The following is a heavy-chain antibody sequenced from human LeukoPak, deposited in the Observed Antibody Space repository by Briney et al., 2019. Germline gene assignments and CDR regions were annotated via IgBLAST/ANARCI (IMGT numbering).Heavy chain of an antibody. V-gene: IGHV1-2*06. CDR3: ARGPPRRRGYCSGGSCYDWFDP. Sequence: ASVKVSCKASGYTFTGYYMRWVRQAPGQGLEWMGRVNPNSGGTNYAQKFQGRVTMTRDTSISTAYMELSRLRSDDTAVYYCARGPPRRRGYCSGGSCYDWFDPWGQGTLVTVSS. CDR1: GYTFTGYY. CDR2: VNPNSGGT. D-gene: IGHD2-15*01. J-gene: IGHJ5*02.